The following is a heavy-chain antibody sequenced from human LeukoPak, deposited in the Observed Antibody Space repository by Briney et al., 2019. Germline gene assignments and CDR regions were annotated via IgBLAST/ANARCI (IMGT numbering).Heavy chain of an antibody. D-gene: IGHD3-9*01. CDR1: GFTFSSYS. V-gene: IGHV3-21*01. CDR2: ISSSSSYI. CDR3: ARDQGRQYYDILTGYYRYYYYGMDV. Sequence: GGSLRLSCAASGFTFSSYSMNWVRQAPGKGLEWVSSISSSSSYIYYADSVEGRFTISRDNAKNSLYLQMNSLRAEDTAVYYCARDQGRQYYDILTGYYRYYYYGMDVWGQGTTVTVSS. J-gene: IGHJ6*02.